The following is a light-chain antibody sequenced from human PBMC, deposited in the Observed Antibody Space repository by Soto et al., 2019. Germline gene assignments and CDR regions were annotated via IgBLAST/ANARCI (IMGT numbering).Light chain of an antibody. V-gene: IGKV1-5*01. CDR2: DAS. CDR1: QSLNNY. CDR3: QEYESIAT. Sequence: DIQMTQSPSTLSASVGDRVTITCRASQSLNNYLAWYQQKPGKVPQLLIYDASTLAAGVPSRFSGSGSGTEFTLTISYLQPDDFATYYCQEYESIATVGQGTKVDSK. J-gene: IGKJ2*01.